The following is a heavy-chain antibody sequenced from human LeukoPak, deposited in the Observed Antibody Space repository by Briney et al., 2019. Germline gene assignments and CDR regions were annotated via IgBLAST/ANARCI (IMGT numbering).Heavy chain of an antibody. CDR1: GFTFSNAW. CDR3: TTAQPMITFGGVIVSDY. J-gene: IGHJ4*02. Sequence: GGSLRLSCAASGFTFSNAWMNWVRQAPGKGLEWVGRIKSKTDGGTTDYAAPVKGRLTISRDDSKNTLYLQMNSLKTEDTAVYYCTTAQPMITFGGVIVSDYWGQGTLVTVSS. D-gene: IGHD3-16*02. CDR2: IKSKTDGGTT. V-gene: IGHV3-15*07.